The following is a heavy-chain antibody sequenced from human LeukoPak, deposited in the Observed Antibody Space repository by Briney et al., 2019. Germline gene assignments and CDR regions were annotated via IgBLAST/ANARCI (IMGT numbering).Heavy chain of an antibody. CDR1: GGSISSYY. Sequence: SETLSLTCTVSGGSISSYYWSWIRQPPGKGLEWIGYIYYNGSTNYNPSLKSRVTISVDTSKNQFSLKLSSVTAADTAVYYCARDRGSWGAWYFDYWGQGTLVTVSS. V-gene: IGHV4-59*01. CDR2: IYYNGST. D-gene: IGHD3-16*01. CDR3: ARDRGSWGAWYFDY. J-gene: IGHJ4*02.